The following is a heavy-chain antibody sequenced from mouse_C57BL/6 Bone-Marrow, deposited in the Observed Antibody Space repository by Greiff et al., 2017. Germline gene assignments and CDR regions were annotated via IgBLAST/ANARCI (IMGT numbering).Heavy chain of an antibody. Sequence: QVQLKESGAELMKPGASVKLSCKATGYTFTGYWIEWVKQRPGHGLEWIGEILPGSGSTNYNEKFKGKATFTADTSSNTAYMKLSSLTTEDSAIYYCASGIYYDYDVLWYFDVWGTGTTVTVSS. J-gene: IGHJ1*03. CDR1: GYTFTGYW. V-gene: IGHV1-9*01. CDR2: ILPGSGST. CDR3: ASGIYYDYDVLWYFDV. D-gene: IGHD2-4*01.